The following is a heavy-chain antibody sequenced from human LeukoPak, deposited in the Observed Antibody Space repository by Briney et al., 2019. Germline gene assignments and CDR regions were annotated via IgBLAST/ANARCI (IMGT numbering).Heavy chain of an antibody. J-gene: IGHJ4*02. D-gene: IGHD6-19*01. Sequence: ASVKVSCKASGYTFTGYYMHCMRQAPGQGLEWMGWINPNSGGTNHAQKFQGRVTMTRDTSISTAYMELSRLRSDDTAVYYCARVGLAVAGDYWGQGTLVTVSS. CDR3: ARVGLAVAGDY. CDR1: GYTFTGYY. V-gene: IGHV1-2*02. CDR2: INPNSGGT.